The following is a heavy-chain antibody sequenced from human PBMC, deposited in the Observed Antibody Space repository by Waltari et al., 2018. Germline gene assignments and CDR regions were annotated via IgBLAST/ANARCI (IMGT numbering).Heavy chain of an antibody. CDR3: ARVEASSYGYPYYYYYGMDV. V-gene: IGHV3-33*01. Sequence: QVQLVESGGGVVQPGRSLRLSCAASGFTFSSYCMPWVRQAPGKGLGWVAVIWYDGSNKYYADSVKGRFTISRDNSKNTLYLQMNSLRAEDTAVYYCARVEASSYGYPYYYYYGMDVWGQGTTVTVSS. CDR1: GFTFSSYC. D-gene: IGHD5-18*01. J-gene: IGHJ6*02. CDR2: IWYDGSNK.